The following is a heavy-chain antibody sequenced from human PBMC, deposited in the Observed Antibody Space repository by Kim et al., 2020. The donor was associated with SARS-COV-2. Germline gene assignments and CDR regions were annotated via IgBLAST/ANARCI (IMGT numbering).Heavy chain of an antibody. CDR3: ARVEAFDV. J-gene: IGHJ3*01. D-gene: IGHD3-3*01. V-gene: IGHV3-30*03. CDR2: DGGNV. Sequence: DGGNVYYAGSVEGRFTISRDNSKNEIFLQMTNLTPADTAVYYCARVEAFDVWGQGILVSVSS.